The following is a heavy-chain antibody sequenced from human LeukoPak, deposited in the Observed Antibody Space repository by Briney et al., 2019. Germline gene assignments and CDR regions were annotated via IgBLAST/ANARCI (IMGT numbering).Heavy chain of an antibody. CDR2: IIPIFGTA. D-gene: IGHD1-26*01. CDR3: ARAKRGSGSYPVYFDY. V-gene: IGHV1-69*06. J-gene: IGHJ4*02. CDR1: GGTFSSYA. Sequence: SVKVSCKASGGTFSSYAISWVRQAPGQGLEWMGGIIPIFGTANYAQKSQGRVTITADKSTSTAYMELSSLRSEDTAVYYCARAKRGSGSYPVYFDYWGQGTLVTVSS.